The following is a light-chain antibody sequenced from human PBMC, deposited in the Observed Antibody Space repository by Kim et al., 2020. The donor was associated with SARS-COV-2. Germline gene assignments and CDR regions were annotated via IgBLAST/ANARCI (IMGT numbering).Light chain of an antibody. CDR2: KVS. Sequence: VSPGERATLSCRASQSVGSFLAWYQKRPGQAPRLLIYKVSTRAPGIPARFSGSGSGTDFTLTVSSLQSEDCAVYYCQQHNNWPLTFGQGTKVDIK. CDR1: QSVGSF. V-gene: IGKV3-15*01. J-gene: IGKJ1*01. CDR3: QQHNNWPLT.